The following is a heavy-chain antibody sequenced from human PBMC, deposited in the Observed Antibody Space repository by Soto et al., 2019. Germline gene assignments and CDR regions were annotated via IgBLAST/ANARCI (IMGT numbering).Heavy chain of an antibody. D-gene: IGHD6-13*01. J-gene: IGHJ4*02. V-gene: IGHV3-23*01. Sequence: GGSLRLSCAASGFTFSSYAMSWVRQAPGKGLEWVSAISGSGGSTYYADSVKGRFTISRDNSKNTLYLQMNSLRAEDTAVYYCTTRSRSQSNSWYYWGQGTLVTVSS. CDR1: GFTFSSYA. CDR3: TTRSRSQSNSWYY. CDR2: ISGSGGST.